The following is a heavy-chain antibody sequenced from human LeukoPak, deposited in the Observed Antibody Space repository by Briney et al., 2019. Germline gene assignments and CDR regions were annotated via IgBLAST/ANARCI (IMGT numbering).Heavy chain of an antibody. J-gene: IGHJ3*02. CDR3: ARDSSAYYTFDI. CDR2: INQDGSEK. V-gene: IGHV3-7*01. Sequence: PGGSLRLSCEASGFPFSSYWMTWVRQAPGKGLEWVANINQDGSEKYYVGSVRGRFTISRDNAKNSLYLQMNSLRAEDTAVYYCARDSSAYYTFDIWGQGTMVTVSS. D-gene: IGHD3-22*01. CDR1: GFPFSSYW.